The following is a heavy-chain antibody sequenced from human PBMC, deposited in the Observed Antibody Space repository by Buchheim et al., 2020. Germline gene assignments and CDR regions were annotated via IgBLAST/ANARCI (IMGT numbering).Heavy chain of an antibody. J-gene: IGHJ4*02. CDR3: ACSTGSWKVDY. Sequence: QVQLQESGPGLVKPSGTLSLTCAVSGGSISSANWWYWVRQPPGKGLEWIGEISYSGRTIYNPSLKSRVTISRHASKNQFSLKLTSVTAADTAVYYCACSTGSWKVDYWGQGTL. CDR1: GGSISSANW. D-gene: IGHD3-9*01. V-gene: IGHV4-4*02. CDR2: ISYSGRT.